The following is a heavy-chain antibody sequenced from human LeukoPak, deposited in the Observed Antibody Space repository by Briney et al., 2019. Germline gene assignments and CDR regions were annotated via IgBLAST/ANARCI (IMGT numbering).Heavy chain of an antibody. CDR1: GFSLSTSGMR. V-gene: IGHV2-70*04. Sequence: SGPTLVHPTQTLTLTCTFSGFSLSTSGMRVSWIRQPPGKALEWLARIDWDDDKFYSTSLKTRLTISKDTSKNQVVLTMTNMDPVDTATYHCARSRGYCSSTSCLDAFDIWGQGTMVTVSS. CDR3: ARSRGYCSSTSCLDAFDI. D-gene: IGHD2-2*01. CDR2: IDWDDDK. J-gene: IGHJ3*02.